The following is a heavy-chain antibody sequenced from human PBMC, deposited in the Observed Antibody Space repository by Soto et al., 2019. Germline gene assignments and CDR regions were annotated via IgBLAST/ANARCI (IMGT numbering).Heavy chain of an antibody. Sequence: PSETLSLTCAVYGGSFSGYYWSWIRQPPGKGLEWIGEINHSGSTNYNPSLKSRVTISVDTSKNQFSLKLSSVTAADTAVYYCARGRYYDSSGYSSRGYFDYWGQGTLVTVSS. CDR2: INHSGST. V-gene: IGHV4-34*01. D-gene: IGHD3-22*01. CDR3: ARGRYYDSSGYSSRGYFDY. CDR1: GGSFSGYY. J-gene: IGHJ4*02.